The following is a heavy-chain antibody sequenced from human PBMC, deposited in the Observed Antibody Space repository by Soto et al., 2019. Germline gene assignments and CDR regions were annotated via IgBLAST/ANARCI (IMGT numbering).Heavy chain of an antibody. V-gene: IGHV1-69*06. D-gene: IGHD1-7*01. J-gene: IGHJ5*02. Sequence: SVKVSCKASGGTFSSYAISWVRQAPGQGLEWMGGIIPTFGTANYAQKFQGRVTITADKSTSTAYMELSSLRSEDTAVYYCARLALQGTTGWFDPWGQGTLVTVS. CDR3: ARLALQGTTGWFDP. CDR2: IIPTFGTA. CDR1: GGTFSSYA.